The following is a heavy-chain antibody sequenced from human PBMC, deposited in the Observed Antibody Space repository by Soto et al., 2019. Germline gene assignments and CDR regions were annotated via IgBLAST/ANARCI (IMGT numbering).Heavy chain of an antibody. V-gene: IGHV4-61*01. J-gene: IGHJ4*02. D-gene: IGHD3-3*01. Sequence: SETLSLTCTVSGGSFKSGSYSWSWIRQPPGEGLEWIGYVYHTGRTSYNPSLKSRVSISMDTSKNQFSLNLDSVTAADTAVYFCARDFAYFDSWGQGTLVTVSS. CDR1: GGSFKSGSYS. CDR2: VYHTGRT. CDR3: ARDFAYFDS.